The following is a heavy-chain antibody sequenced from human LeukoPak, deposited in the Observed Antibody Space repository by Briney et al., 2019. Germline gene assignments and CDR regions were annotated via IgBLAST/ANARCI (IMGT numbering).Heavy chain of an antibody. V-gene: IGHV3-53*01. CDR3: ARDSTGASV. CDR1: GFSVSNNY. D-gene: IGHD1-14*01. Sequence: PGGSLRLSCAAPGFSVSNNYVRWVRQAPGEGLEWISAVYSGGETYYIESVRGRFTISRDNSKNTIHLQMNGLTPEDTAMYYCARDSTGASVWGKGTTVTVSS. CDR2: VYSGGET. J-gene: IGHJ6*04.